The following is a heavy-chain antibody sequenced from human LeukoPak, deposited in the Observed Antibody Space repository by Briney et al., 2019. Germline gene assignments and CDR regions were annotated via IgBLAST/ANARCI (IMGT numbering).Heavy chain of an antibody. D-gene: IGHD2-15*01. V-gene: IGHV3-21*01. Sequence: GGSLRLSCAASGFTFSSYSMNWVRQAPGKGLEWVSSISSSSSYIYYADSVKGRFTISRDNAKNSLYLQMNSLRAEDTAVYYCARSPGYCSGGSCYYWYFDLWGRGTLVTVSS. CDR2: ISSSSSYI. CDR1: GFTFSSYS. J-gene: IGHJ2*01. CDR3: ARSPGYCSGGSCYYWYFDL.